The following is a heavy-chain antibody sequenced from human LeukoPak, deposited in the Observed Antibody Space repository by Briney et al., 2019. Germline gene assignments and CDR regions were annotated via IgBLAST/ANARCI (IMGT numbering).Heavy chain of an antibody. CDR3: AKDCHDAFDI. CDR1: GFTFSTYA. V-gene: IGHV3-23*01. J-gene: IGHJ3*02. Sequence: GGSLRLSCAASGFTFSTYAMNWVRLAPGKGLEWVSATSGSGGTTYYADSVKGRFTISRDNSKNTLYLQMNSLRAEDTAVYYCAKDCHDAFDIWGQGTMVTVSS. CDR2: TSGSGGTT.